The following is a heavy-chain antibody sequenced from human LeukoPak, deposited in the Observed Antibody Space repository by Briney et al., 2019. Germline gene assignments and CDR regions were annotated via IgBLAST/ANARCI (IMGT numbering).Heavy chain of an antibody. J-gene: IGHJ4*02. D-gene: IGHD3-22*01. Sequence: GSLRLSCSTSGFTFTSYAINWVRQAPGKGLEWVSVISASGATTDYADSVKGRFTISRDNSKNTLYLQMNSLRAEDTAVYYCTKGSYYDNSGRAYFDYWGQGTLVTVSS. V-gene: IGHV3-23*01. CDR3: TKGSYYDNSGRAYFDY. CDR2: ISASGATT. CDR1: GFTFTSYA.